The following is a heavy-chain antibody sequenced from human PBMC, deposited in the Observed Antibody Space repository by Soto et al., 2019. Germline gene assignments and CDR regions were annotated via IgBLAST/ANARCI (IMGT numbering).Heavy chain of an antibody. D-gene: IGHD2-2*01. CDR1: GGTFSNYT. V-gene: IGHV1-69*13. Sequence: GASVKVSCKASGGTFSNYTISWVRQAPGQGLEWMGGIIPVFRTTDYEQKFQGRVTITADGSTSTAYMKLSSLRSADTAVYYCARSSPYIVVRKPTGNQDYYGMDVWGQGTTVTVSS. CDR3: ARSSPYIVVRKPTGNQDYYGMDV. CDR2: IIPVFRTT. J-gene: IGHJ6*02.